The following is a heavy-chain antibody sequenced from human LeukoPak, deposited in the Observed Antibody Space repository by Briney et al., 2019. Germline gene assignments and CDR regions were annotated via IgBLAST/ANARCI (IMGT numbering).Heavy chain of an antibody. CDR3: ARAPYSGYDKGFDY. J-gene: IGHJ4*02. CDR1: GYTFTSYD. D-gene: IGHD5-12*01. Sequence: GASVKVSCKASGYTFTSYDINWVRQAPGQGLEWMGGIIPIFGTANYAQKFQGRVTITADESTSTAYMELSSLRSEDTAVYYCARAPYSGYDKGFDYWGQGTLVTVSS. CDR2: IIPIFGTA. V-gene: IGHV1-69*13.